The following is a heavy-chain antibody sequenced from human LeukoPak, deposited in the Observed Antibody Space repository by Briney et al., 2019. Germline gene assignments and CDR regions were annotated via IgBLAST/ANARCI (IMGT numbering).Heavy chain of an antibody. CDR3: ARDGWRAAAGTSEITYYYYGMDV. J-gene: IGHJ6*02. CDR2: IWYDGSNK. D-gene: IGHD6-13*01. Sequence: GGSLRLSCAASGFTFSSYGMHWVRQAPGKGLEWVAVIWYDGSNKYYADSVKGRFTISRDNSKDTLYLQMNSLRAEDTAVYYCARDGWRAAAGTSEITYYYYGMDVWGQGTTVTVSS. V-gene: IGHV3-33*01. CDR1: GFTFSSYG.